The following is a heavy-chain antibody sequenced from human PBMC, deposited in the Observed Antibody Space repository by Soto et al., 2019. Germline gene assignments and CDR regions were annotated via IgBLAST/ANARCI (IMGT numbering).Heavy chain of an antibody. V-gene: IGHV2-5*02. Sequence: QITLKESGPTQVKPTQTLTLTCTFSGFSLNTTGVGVGWIRQPPGKALEWLAIIYWDDDKRYSPSLRSRLTITKDTSKNQVVLTMNNVDPVDTATYYCAHRAILCSGGSCYSHPFDYWGQGTLVTVSS. CDR2: IYWDDDK. CDR3: AHRAILCSGGSCYSHPFDY. D-gene: IGHD2-15*01. CDR1: GFSLNTTGVG. J-gene: IGHJ4*02.